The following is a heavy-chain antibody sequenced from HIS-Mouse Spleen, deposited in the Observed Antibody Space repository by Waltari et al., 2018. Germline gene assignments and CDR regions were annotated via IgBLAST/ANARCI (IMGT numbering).Heavy chain of an antibody. CDR1: GFSLSPSGMS. CDR2: IDWDDDK. D-gene: IGHD6-19*01. Sequence: QVTLRESGPALVKPTQTLTLTCTFSGFSLSPSGMSVSWLRQPPGKALEWLARIDWDDDKYYSTSLKTRLTISKDTSKNQVVLTMTNMDPVDTATYYCARIAEGYSSGWYAFDYWGQGTLVTVSS. CDR3: ARIAEGYSSGWYAFDY. J-gene: IGHJ4*02. V-gene: IGHV2-70*15.